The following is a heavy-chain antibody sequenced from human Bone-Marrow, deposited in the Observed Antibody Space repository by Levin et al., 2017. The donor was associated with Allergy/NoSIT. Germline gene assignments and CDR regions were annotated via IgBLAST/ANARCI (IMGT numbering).Heavy chain of an antibody. Sequence: GGSLRLSCAASGFTFSSYWMSWVRQAPGKGLEWVANIKQDGSEKYYVDSVKGRFTISRDNAKNSLYLQMNSLRAEDTAVYYCARAGRGYGDFQGHYYYYGMDVWGQGTTVTVSS. CDR3: ARAGRGYGDFQGHYYYYGMDV. CDR1: GFTFSSYW. D-gene: IGHD4-17*01. CDR2: IKQDGSEK. V-gene: IGHV3-7*01. J-gene: IGHJ6*02.